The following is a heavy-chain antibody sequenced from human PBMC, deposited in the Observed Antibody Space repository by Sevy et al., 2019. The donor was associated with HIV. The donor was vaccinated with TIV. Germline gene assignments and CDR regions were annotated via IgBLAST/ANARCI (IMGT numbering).Heavy chain of an antibody. Sequence: GGSLRLSCAASGFTFSSYGMHWVRQAPGKGPEWVAFIRYDGSNKYYADSVKGRFTISRDNSKNTPYLQMNSLRAEDTAVYYCAKDRGSSSWRDYFQHWGQGTLVTVSS. D-gene: IGHD6-13*01. CDR1: GFTFSSYG. CDR3: AKDRGSSSWRDYFQH. J-gene: IGHJ1*01. CDR2: IRYDGSNK. V-gene: IGHV3-30*02.